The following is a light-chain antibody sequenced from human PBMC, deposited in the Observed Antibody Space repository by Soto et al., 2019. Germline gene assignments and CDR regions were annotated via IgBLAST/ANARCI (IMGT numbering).Light chain of an antibody. J-gene: IGKJ1*01. CDR2: AAS. CDR3: QQYGSSSTWT. V-gene: IGKV3-20*01. Sequence: EIVLTQSPGTLSLSPGERATLSCRASQSVSSAYLAWYQHKPGQPPTLLIYAASSRVTGIPDRFSGSGSGTNFTLTISRLEPADVSVYYCQQYGSSSTWTFGQGTKVEIK. CDR1: QSVSSAY.